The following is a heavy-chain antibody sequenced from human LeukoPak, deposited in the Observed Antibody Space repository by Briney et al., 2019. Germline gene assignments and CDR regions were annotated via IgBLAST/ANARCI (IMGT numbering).Heavy chain of an antibody. CDR2: ISYDGSNK. Sequence: GRSLRLSCAASGFTFSSYGMHWVRQAPGKGLEWVAVISYDGSNKYYADSVKGRFTISRDNSKNTLYLQMNSLRAEDTAVYYCAKDGPLYGMDVWGQGTTVTVSS. CDR3: AKDGPLYGMDV. CDR1: GFTFSSYG. J-gene: IGHJ6*02. V-gene: IGHV3-30*18.